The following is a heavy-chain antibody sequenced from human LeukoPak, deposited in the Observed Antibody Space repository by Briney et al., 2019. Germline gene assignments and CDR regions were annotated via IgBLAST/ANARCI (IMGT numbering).Heavy chain of an antibody. J-gene: IGHJ3*02. V-gene: IGHV3-21*01. CDR3: ARAAWSKGAFDI. CDR1: GFIFSPYS. Sequence: GGSLRLSCAASGFIFSPYSMNWVRQAPGKGLEGVSSISSSSGYIYYADSVKGRFTIYRDNAKNSLYLQMKSLRAEDTAVYYCARAAWSKGAFDIWGQGTLVTVSS. CDR2: ISSSSGYI. D-gene: IGHD2-8*02.